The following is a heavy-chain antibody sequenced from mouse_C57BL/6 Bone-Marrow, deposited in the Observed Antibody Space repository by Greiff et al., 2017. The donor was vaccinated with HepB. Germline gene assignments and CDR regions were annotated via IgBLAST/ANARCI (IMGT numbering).Heavy chain of an antibody. D-gene: IGHD1-1*01. Sequence: EVQLQQSGPELVKPGASVKIPCKASGYTFTDYNMDWVKQSHGKSLEWIGDINPNNGGTIYNQKFKGKATLTVDKSSSTAYMELRSLTSEDTAVYYCARRRNPRIYYGSSYGYYYAMDYWGQGTSVTVSS. CDR3: ARRRNPRIYYGSSYGYYYAMDY. J-gene: IGHJ4*01. CDR1: GYTFTDYN. CDR2: INPNNGGT. V-gene: IGHV1-18*01.